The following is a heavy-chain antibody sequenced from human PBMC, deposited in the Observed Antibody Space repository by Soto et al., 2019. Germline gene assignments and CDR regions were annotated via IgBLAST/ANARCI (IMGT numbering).Heavy chain of an antibody. Sequence: EPLKISCKGSGYSFTSYWISWVRQMPGKGLEWMGRIDPSDSYTNYSPSFQGHVTISADKSISTAYLQWSSLKASDTAMYYCARGTIADRPYYYYGMDVWGQGTTVTVSS. CDR1: GYSFTSYW. V-gene: IGHV5-10-1*01. CDR3: ARGTIADRPYYYYGMDV. CDR2: IDPSDSYT. D-gene: IGHD6-6*01. J-gene: IGHJ6*02.